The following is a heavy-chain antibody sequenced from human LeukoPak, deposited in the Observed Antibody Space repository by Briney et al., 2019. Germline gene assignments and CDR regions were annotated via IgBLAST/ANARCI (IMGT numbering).Heavy chain of an antibody. Sequence: GGSLRLSCAASGFTFSSYWMSWVRQAPGKGLEWVANIKQDGSEKFYVDSVKGRFTISRDNAKNSLYLQMNSLRAEDTAVYYCASRYSSSWYYYYYYMDVWGKGTTVTVSS. D-gene: IGHD6-13*01. J-gene: IGHJ6*03. CDR2: IKQDGSEK. V-gene: IGHV3-7*01. CDR1: GFTFSSYW. CDR3: ASRYSSSWYYYYYYMDV.